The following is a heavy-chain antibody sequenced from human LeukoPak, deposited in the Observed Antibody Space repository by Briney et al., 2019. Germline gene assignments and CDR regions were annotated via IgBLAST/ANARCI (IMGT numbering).Heavy chain of an antibody. CDR2: IYTSGST. J-gene: IGHJ6*03. D-gene: IGHD6-13*01. CDR3: ARALSQLDPNYYYYMDV. V-gene: IGHV4-61*02. Sequence: SETLSLTCTVSGGSISSGSYYWSWIRQPAGKGLEWIGRIYTSGSTSYNPSLKSRVTISVDTSKNQFSLKLSSVTAADTAVYYCARALSQLDPNYYYYMDVWGKGTTVTISS. CDR1: GGSISSGSYY.